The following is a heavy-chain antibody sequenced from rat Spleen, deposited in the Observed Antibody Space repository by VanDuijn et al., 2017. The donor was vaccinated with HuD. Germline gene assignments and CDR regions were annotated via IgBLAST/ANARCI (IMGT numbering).Heavy chain of an antibody. J-gene: IGHJ3*01. D-gene: IGHD1-1*01. Sequence: EVQLVESGGDLVQPGRSLTLSCAASGFTFSNYDMAWVRQAPTKGLEWVASISTSGGTTYYRDSVKGRFTVSRDNPKSTLYLQMDSLGSEDTAPYYCPRHARENYYSGPFPYWGQGTLVTVSS. V-gene: IGHV5-25*01. CDR1: GFTFSNYD. CDR2: ISTSGGTT. CDR3: PRHARENYYSGPFPY.